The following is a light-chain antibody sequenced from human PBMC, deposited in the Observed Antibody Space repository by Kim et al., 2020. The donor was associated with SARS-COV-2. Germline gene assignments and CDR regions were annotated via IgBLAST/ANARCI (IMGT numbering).Light chain of an antibody. CDR1: QSVSSTY. J-gene: IGKJ1*01. Sequence: EIVLTQSPGTLSLSPGERATLSCRASQSVSSTYLAWYQQKPGQAPRLLIYGASRRATGIPDRFSGSGSGTDFTLSISRLESEDFAVYYCQHYGTSSGAFGQETKVDIK. CDR3: QHYGTSSGA. V-gene: IGKV3-20*01. CDR2: GAS.